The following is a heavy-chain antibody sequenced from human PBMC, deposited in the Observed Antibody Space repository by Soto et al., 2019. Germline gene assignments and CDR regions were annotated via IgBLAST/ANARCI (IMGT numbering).Heavy chain of an antibody. Sequence: ASVKVSCKASGYTFTSYYMQWVRQTPGQALVWMGIINHSSSSTSYAQKFQGRVTMTRDTSTSTVYMELSRLRSEDTAVYYCARVMNDFWSGYSYFAPDYYYYGMDVWGQGTTVTVSS. V-gene: IGHV1-46*01. CDR1: GYTFTSYY. CDR3: ARVMNDFWSGYSYFAPDYYYYGMDV. CDR2: INHSSSST. J-gene: IGHJ6*02. D-gene: IGHD3-3*01.